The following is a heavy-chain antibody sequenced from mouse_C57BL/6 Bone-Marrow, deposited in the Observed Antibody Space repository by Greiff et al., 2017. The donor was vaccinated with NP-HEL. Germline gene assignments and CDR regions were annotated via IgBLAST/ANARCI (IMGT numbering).Heavy chain of an antibody. D-gene: IGHD1-1*02. Sequence: DVKLVESGPGLVKPSQSLSLTCSVTGYSITSGYYWNWIRQFPGNKLEWMGYISYDGSNNYNPSLKNRISITRDTSKNQFFLKLNSVTTEDTATYYCARVGYGYVDYWGQGTTLTVSS. J-gene: IGHJ2*01. CDR3: ARVGYGYVDY. CDR2: ISYDGSN. CDR1: GYSITSGYY. V-gene: IGHV3-6*01.